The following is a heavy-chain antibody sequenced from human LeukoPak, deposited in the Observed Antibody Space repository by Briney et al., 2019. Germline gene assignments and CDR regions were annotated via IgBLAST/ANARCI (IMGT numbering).Heavy chain of an antibody. CDR1: GFTFSSYW. CDR3: ARVKQQLVRLLGRDTTYYYYYYMDV. CDR2: INQDGNEK. J-gene: IGHJ6*03. Sequence: GGSLRLSCAGSGFTFSSYWMSWVRQAPGKGLEWVAHINQDGNEKHYVDSVKGRFTISRDNAKNSLFLQMNSLRAEDTAVYFCARVKQQLVRLLGRDTTYYYYYYMDVWGKGTTVTVSS. V-gene: IGHV3-7*01. D-gene: IGHD6-13*01.